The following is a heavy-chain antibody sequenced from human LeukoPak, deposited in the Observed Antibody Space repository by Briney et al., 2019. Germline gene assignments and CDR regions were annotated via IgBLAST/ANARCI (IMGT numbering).Heavy chain of an antibody. D-gene: IGHD1-26*01. CDR2: IYPGDSDT. V-gene: IGHV5-51*01. J-gene: IGHJ3*02. CDR1: GYRFTSCW. Sequence: GESLQISCKGSGYRFTSCWIGWVRQMPGKGLEWMGIIYPGDSDTIYSPSFQGQVTISADKSTSTANLQWSSLKASDTAMYYCARSGGNYYSIWGQGTMVTVS. CDR3: ARSGGNYYSI.